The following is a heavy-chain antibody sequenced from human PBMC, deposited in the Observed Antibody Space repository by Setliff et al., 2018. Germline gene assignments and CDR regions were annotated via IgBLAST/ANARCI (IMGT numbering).Heavy chain of an antibody. CDR3: AKCSSWHGHYPHFNY. J-gene: IGHJ4*02. V-gene: IGHV3-23*03. CDR2: ISSDGGSI. Sequence: PGESLKISCAASGFTFSTYAMSWVRQAPGKGLEWVSIISSDGGSIYYADSVKGRFTISRDNSKNTLYLQLNSLRAEDTAIYYCAKCSSWHGHYPHFNYWGQGTLVTVSS. CDR1: GFTFSTYA. D-gene: IGHD4-17*01.